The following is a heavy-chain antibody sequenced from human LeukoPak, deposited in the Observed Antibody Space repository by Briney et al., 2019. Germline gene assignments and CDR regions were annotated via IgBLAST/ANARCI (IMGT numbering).Heavy chain of an antibody. Sequence: GGSLRLSCAASGFTFSSYWMHWVRQAPGKGLVWVSHINSDGSSTSYADSVKGRFTISRDNAKNTLYLQMNSLRAEDTALYYCASRLVGVPNYWGQGTLVTVSS. CDR1: GFTFSSYW. J-gene: IGHJ4*02. V-gene: IGHV3-74*01. D-gene: IGHD1-26*01. CDR2: INSDGSST. CDR3: ASRLVGVPNY.